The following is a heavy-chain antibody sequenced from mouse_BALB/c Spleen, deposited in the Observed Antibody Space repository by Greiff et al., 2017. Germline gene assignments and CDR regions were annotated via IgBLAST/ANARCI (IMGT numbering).Heavy chain of an antibody. Sequence: VQLVESGPGLVAPSQSLSITCTVSGFSLTSYGVHWVRQPPGKGLEWLGVIWAGGSTNYNSALMSRLSISKDNSKSQVFLKMNSLQTDDTAMYYCARNGNYYFDYWGQGTTLTVSS. CDR2: IWAGGST. D-gene: IGHD2-1*01. CDR1: GFSLTSYG. J-gene: IGHJ2*01. CDR3: ARNGNYYFDY. V-gene: IGHV2-9*02.